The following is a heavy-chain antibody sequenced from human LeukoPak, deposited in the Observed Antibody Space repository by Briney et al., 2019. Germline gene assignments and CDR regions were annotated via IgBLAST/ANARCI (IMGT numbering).Heavy chain of an antibody. D-gene: IGHD3-3*01. J-gene: IGHJ5*02. CDR2: ISSSGSTI. CDR3: ARDYDFWSGHQGFDP. Sequence: PGGSLRLSCAASGFTFSDYYMSWIRQAPGKGLEWVSYISSSGSTIYYADSVKGRFTISRDNAKNSLYLQINSLRAEDTAVYYCARDYDFWSGHQGFDPWGQGTLVTVSS. CDR1: GFTFSDYY. V-gene: IGHV3-11*01.